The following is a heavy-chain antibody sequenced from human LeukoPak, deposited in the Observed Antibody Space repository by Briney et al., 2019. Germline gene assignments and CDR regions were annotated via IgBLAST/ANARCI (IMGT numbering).Heavy chain of an antibody. CDR1: GFTFSSYG. CDR2: IRYDGSNK. D-gene: IGHD3-22*01. J-gene: IGHJ4*02. CDR3: ATDHYYDSSGFFDW. Sequence: GGSLRLSCAASGFTFSSYGMHWVRQAPGKGLEWVAFIRYDGSNKYYADSVKGRFTISRDNPKNTLYLQMNSLRAEDTALYYCATDHYYDSSGFFDWWGQGTLVTVSS. V-gene: IGHV3-30*02.